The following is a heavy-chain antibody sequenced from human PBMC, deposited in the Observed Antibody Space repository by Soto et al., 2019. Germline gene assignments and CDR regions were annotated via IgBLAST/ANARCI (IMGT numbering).Heavy chain of an antibody. Sequence: SGGSLRLSCAASGFTFSSYWMTWVRQAPGKGLEWVANIGQDGSEKYYVDSVKGRFTISRDNAKNSLYLQMNGLRAEDTAIYYCARGGSSAWYGVYWGQGTLVTVSS. J-gene: IGHJ4*02. CDR3: ARGGSSAWYGVY. D-gene: IGHD6-19*01. CDR2: IGQDGSEK. CDR1: GFTFSSYW. V-gene: IGHV3-7*01.